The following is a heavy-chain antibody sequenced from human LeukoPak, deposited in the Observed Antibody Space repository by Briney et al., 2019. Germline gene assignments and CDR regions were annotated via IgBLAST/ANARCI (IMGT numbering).Heavy chain of an antibody. Sequence: PGGSLRLSCAASGFTFSSYAMSWVRQAPGKGLEWVSAISGSGGSTYYADSVKGRFTISRDNSKNTLYLQMNSLRAEDTAVYYCAKDFHHGDYVSASFDYWGQGTLVTVSS. CDR2: ISGSGGST. V-gene: IGHV3-23*01. J-gene: IGHJ4*02. CDR1: GFTFSSYA. CDR3: AKDFHHGDYVSASFDY. D-gene: IGHD4-17*01.